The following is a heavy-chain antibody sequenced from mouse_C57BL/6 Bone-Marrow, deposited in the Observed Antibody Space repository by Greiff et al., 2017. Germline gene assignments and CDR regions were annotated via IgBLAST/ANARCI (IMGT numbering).Heavy chain of an antibody. V-gene: IGHV1-52*01. CDR2: IDPSDSET. D-gene: IGHD3-2*02. J-gene: IGHJ3*01. Sequence: VQLQQSGAELVRPGSSVKLSCTASGYTFTSYWMHWVKQRPIQGLEWIGNIDPSDSETHYNQKFKDKATLTVDKSSSTAYMQLSSLTSEDSAVYYCAHSSGLAGFAYWGQGTLVTVSA. CDR3: AHSSGLAGFAY. CDR1: GYTFTSYW.